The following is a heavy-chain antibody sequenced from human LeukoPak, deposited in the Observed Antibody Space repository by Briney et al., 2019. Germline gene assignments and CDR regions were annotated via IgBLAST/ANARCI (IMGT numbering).Heavy chain of an antibody. V-gene: IGHV4-39*01. CDR3: AGHALVTSISTYNWFDP. CDR2: MFYGGRT. J-gene: IGHJ5*02. CDR1: GGSISTSDNH. D-gene: IGHD2-21*02. Sequence: SETLSLTCSVSGGSISTSDNHWGWIRQPPGKGLEWIGSMFYGGRTFYSPSLKSRVTISVDTSKNQYSLGLNSVTPADTAVYYCAGHALVTSISTYNWFDPWGQGTLVTVSS.